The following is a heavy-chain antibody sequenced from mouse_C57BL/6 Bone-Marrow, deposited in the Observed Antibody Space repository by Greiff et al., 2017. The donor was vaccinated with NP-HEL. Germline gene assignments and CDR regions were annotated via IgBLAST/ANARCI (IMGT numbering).Heavy chain of an antibody. CDR3: TTHYYGRGAWFAY. V-gene: IGHV14-4*01. J-gene: IGHJ3*01. D-gene: IGHD1-1*01. CDR1: GFNIKDDY. Sequence: VQLQQSGAELVRPGASVKLSCTASGFNIKDDYMHWVKQRPEQGLEWIGWIDPENGDTEYASKFQGKATITADTSSNTAYLQLSSLTSEDTAVYYCTTHYYGRGAWFAYWGQGTLVTVSA. CDR2: IDPENGDT.